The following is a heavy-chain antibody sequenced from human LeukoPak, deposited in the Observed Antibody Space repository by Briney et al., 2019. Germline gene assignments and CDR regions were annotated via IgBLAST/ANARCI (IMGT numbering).Heavy chain of an antibody. CDR2: INHSGST. D-gene: IGHD3-22*01. J-gene: IGHJ4*02. Sequence: SETLSLTCAVYGGSFNDYYWSWIRQPPGKGLEWIGEINHSGSTNYSPSLKSRVTMSVDTSKNQFSLKLSSVTAADTAVYYCARDRYYYDSSARYFDYWGQGTLVTVSS. CDR3: ARDRYYYDSSARYFDY. V-gene: IGHV4-34*10. CDR1: GGSFNDYY.